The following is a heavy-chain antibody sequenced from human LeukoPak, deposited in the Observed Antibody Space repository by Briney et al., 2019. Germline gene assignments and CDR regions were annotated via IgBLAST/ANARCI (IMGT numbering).Heavy chain of an antibody. J-gene: IGHJ4*02. D-gene: IGHD3-3*01. V-gene: IGHV3-23*01. Sequence: QSGGSLRLSCAASGFTFSTYAMSWVRQAPGKGLEWVSSISSSSSYIYYADSVKGRFTISRDNSKNTLYLQMNRLRAEDTAVYYCAKDLELRFLEWTLDYWGQGTLVTVSS. CDR3: AKDLELRFLEWTLDY. CDR1: GFTFSTYA. CDR2: ISSSSSYI.